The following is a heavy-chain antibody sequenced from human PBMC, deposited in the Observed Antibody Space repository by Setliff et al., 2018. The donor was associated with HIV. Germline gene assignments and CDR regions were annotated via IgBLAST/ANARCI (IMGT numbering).Heavy chain of an antibody. CDR1: GDSITNNNFF. D-gene: IGHD2-21*02. CDR2: IYFSGSA. CDR3: ARGGAFCGRDSCYYLDY. J-gene: IGHJ4*02. Sequence: KTSETLSLTCTVSGDSITNNNFFWTWVRQDPGKGLEWIGYIYFSGSATYNPSLKSPVSISVDTSTNEFSLKLSSVTAADTAVYYCARGGAFCGRDSCYYLDYWGQGILVTVSS. V-gene: IGHV4-31*01.